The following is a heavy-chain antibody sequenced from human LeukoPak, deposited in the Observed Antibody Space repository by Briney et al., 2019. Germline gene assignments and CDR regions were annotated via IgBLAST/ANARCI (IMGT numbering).Heavy chain of an antibody. D-gene: IGHD6-19*01. CDR1: GGSISSSNW. Sequence: PSETLSLTCAVSGGSISSSNWWSGVRQPPARGLEWIGEIYHSGSTNYNPSLKSRVTISVDKSKNQFSLKLSSVTAADTAVYYCARAPSIAVAGPFVYWGQGTLGTAS. CDR3: ARAPSIAVAGPFVY. J-gene: IGHJ4*02. V-gene: IGHV4-4*02. CDR2: IYHSGST.